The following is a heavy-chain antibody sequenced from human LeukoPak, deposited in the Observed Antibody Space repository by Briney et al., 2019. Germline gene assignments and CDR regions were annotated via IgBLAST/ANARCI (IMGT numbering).Heavy chain of an antibody. CDR1: GGSFSGYY. D-gene: IGHD6-13*01. V-gene: IGHV4-59*01. Sequence: SETLSLTCAVYGGSFSGYYWSWIRQPPEKGLEWIGYIHYSGSTSYNPSLKSRVTMSVDTSKNQFSLKVSSVTAADTAVYYCARGGSSWYADYWGQGTLVTVSS. CDR3: ARGGSSWYADY. CDR2: IHYSGST. J-gene: IGHJ4*02.